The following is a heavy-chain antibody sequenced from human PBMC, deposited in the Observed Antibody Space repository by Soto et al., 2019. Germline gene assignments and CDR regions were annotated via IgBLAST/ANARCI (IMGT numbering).Heavy chain of an antibody. CDR2: IKSSGGST. CDR3: AKCGAVAGVAGFARLNV. Sequence: EVQLLESGGGLVQPGGSLRLSCAASGFTFNTYTMTWVRQAPGEGLEWVSGIKSSGGSTFYADSVRGRFTISRDNSDNALYLQMNGLRAEDTAVYYCAKCGAVAGVAGFARLNVWGQGTTVTVSS. J-gene: IGHJ6*02. V-gene: IGHV3-23*01. CDR1: GFTFNTYT. D-gene: IGHD6-19*01.